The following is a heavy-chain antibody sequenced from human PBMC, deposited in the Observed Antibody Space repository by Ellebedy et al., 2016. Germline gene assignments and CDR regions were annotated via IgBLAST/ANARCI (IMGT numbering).Heavy chain of an antibody. CDR2: ISHSGDI. Sequence: GSLRLXXTASGDSITSYYWSWIRQPPGKGLECIGYISHSGDINYNPSLKSRVTMSMDMSKNQFSLRLSSVTAADTAVYYCTKTTREPIWGQGTLVTVSS. J-gene: IGHJ4*02. D-gene: IGHD1-26*01. CDR3: TKTTREPI. V-gene: IGHV4-59*01. CDR1: GDSITSYY.